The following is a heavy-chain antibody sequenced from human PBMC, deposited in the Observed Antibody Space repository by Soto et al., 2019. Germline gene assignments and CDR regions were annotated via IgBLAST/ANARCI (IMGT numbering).Heavy chain of an antibody. J-gene: IGHJ4*02. CDR2: IYYSGST. Sequence: QVQLQESGPGLVKPSETLSLTCTVSGGSISSYYWSWIRQPPGKGLEWIGYIYYSGSTNYNPSLKSRVTVAVDKSKDLFSLKRSSVRGAGTAVYYGARGYGRNFDYWGQGTLVTVSS. D-gene: IGHD1-20*01. CDR1: GGSISSYY. CDR3: ARGYGRNFDY. V-gene: IGHV4-59*01.